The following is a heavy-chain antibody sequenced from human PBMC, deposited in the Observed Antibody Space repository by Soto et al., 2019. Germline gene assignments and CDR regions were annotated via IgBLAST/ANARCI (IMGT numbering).Heavy chain of an antibody. D-gene: IGHD3-22*01. V-gene: IGHV3-48*02. J-gene: IGHJ4*02. CDR1: GFTFSSYS. Sequence: GGSLRLSCAASGFTFSSYSMNWVRQAPGKGLEWVSYISSSSSTIYYADSVKGRFTISRDNAKNSLYLQMNSLRDEDTAVYYCARVSDSSGYYRPEYEHWGQGTLVTVSS. CDR2: ISSSSSTI. CDR3: ARVSDSSGYYRPEYEH.